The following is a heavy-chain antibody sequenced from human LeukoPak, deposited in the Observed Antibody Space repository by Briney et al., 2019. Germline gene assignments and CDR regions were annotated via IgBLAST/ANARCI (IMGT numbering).Heavy chain of an antibody. CDR2: ISSSGSTI. Sequence: GGSLRLSCAASGFTFSSYAMSWVRQAPGKGLEWVSYISSSGSTIYYADSVKGRFTISRDNAKNSLYLQMNSLRAEDTAVYYCARASVLDTSYYYYGMDVWGQGTTVTVSS. J-gene: IGHJ6*02. CDR3: ARASVLDTSYYYYGMDV. V-gene: IGHV3-48*03. D-gene: IGHD2-8*01. CDR1: GFTFSSYA.